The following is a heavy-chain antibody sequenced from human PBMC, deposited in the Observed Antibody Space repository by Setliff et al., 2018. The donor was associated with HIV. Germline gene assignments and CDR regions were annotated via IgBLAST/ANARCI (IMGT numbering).Heavy chain of an antibody. Sequence: GGSLRLSCAASGFSFSSYGMHWVRQAPGKGLEWVAVIWYDGSNKYYADSVKGRFTISRDNSKNTLYLQMNSLRAEDTAVYYCARDYSYVGFDLWGRGTLVTVSS. CDR1: GFSFSSYG. CDR3: ARDYSYVGFDL. V-gene: IGHV3-33*01. D-gene: IGHD4-4*01. J-gene: IGHJ2*01. CDR2: IWYDGSNK.